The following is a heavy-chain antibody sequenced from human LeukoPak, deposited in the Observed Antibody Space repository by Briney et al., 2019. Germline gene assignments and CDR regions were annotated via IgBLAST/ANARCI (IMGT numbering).Heavy chain of an antibody. Sequence: GGSLRLXCAASGFTFSSYGMHWVRLAPGKGLEWVAFIRYDGSNKYYADSVKGRFTISRDNSKNTLYLQMNSLRAEDTAVYYCAKDQDIVVVPAAPKSGYFDYWGQGTLVTVSS. D-gene: IGHD2-2*01. CDR3: AKDQDIVVVPAAPKSGYFDY. V-gene: IGHV3-30*02. CDR2: IRYDGSNK. J-gene: IGHJ4*02. CDR1: GFTFSSYG.